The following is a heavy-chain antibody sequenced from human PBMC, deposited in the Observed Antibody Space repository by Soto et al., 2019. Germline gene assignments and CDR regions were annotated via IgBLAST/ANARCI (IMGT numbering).Heavy chain of an antibody. CDR2: IDWDDDK. Sequence: SGPTLVNPTQTLTLTCTFSGFSLSTSGMCVSWIRQPPGKALEWLALIDWDDDKYYSTSLKTRLTISKDTSKNQVVPTMTNMDPVDTATYYCARARYSGYDYYFDYWGQGTLVTVSS. V-gene: IGHV2-70*01. J-gene: IGHJ4*02. CDR3: ARARYSGYDYYFDY. D-gene: IGHD5-12*01. CDR1: GFSLSTSGMC.